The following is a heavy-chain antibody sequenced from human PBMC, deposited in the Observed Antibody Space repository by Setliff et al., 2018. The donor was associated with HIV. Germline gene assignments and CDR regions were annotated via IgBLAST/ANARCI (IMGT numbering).Heavy chain of an antibody. V-gene: IGHV4-61*02. D-gene: IGHD2-2*01. Sequence: SETLSLTCTVSGDSISSRSYYWSWIRQPAGKGLEWIGRIYSSGITNYTPSLESRVIISKDTSKNQFSLQLSSVTAADAAVYYCGTAMYYYYGLDVWGQGTTVTVS. CDR3: GTAMYYYYGLDV. CDR1: GDSISSRSYY. CDR2: IYSSGIT. J-gene: IGHJ6*02.